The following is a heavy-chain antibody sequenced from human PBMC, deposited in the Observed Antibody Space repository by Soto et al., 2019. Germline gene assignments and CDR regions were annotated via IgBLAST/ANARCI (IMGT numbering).Heavy chain of an antibody. CDR2: IYSTGST. Sequence: SETLSLTCTASGGSIGLYYWSWIRQSPGKGLEWIGYIYSTGSTNYNPSLKSRATTSVDTSKKQFSLKLTSATAADTAVYYCARHVLRYFDWLLGPFDIWGPGTMVTVSS. CDR3: ARHVLRYFDWLLGPFDI. D-gene: IGHD3-9*01. V-gene: IGHV4-59*08. J-gene: IGHJ3*02. CDR1: GGSIGLYY.